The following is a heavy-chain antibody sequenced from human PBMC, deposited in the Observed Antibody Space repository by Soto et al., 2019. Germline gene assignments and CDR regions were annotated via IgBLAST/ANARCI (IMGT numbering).Heavy chain of an antibody. CDR1: GGTFSSYA. CDR3: AIIAADGTNYYYGMDV. D-gene: IGHD6-13*01. Sequence: ASVKVSCKASGGTFSSYAISWVRQAPGQGLEWMGGIIPIFGTANYAQKFQGRVTITADESTSTAYMELSSLRSEDTAVHYCAIIAADGTNYYYGMDVWGQGTTVTVSS. J-gene: IGHJ6*02. V-gene: IGHV1-69*13. CDR2: IIPIFGTA.